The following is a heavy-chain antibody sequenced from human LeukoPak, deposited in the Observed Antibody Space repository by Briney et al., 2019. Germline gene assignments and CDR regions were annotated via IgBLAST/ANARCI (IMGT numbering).Heavy chain of an antibody. Sequence: GRSLRLSRAASGFTFSSYGMHWVRQAPGKGLEWVAVIWYDGSNKYYADSVKGRFTISRDNSKNTLYLQMNSLRAEDTAVYYCARGYCSGGSCNYYYGMDVWGQGTTVTVSS. V-gene: IGHV3-33*01. CDR1: GFTFSSYG. CDR2: IWYDGSNK. CDR3: ARGYCSGGSCNYYYGMDV. J-gene: IGHJ6*02. D-gene: IGHD2-15*01.